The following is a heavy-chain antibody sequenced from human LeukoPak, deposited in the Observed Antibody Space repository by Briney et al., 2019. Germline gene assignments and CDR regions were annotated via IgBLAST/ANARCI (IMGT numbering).Heavy chain of an antibody. Sequence: GGSLRLSCAASGFTFSSYAMNWVRQAPRKGLEWVSGIRGSGGNTYYTDSVKGRFTISRDNSKNTLYLQMNSLRAEDTAVYYCAKDRGYYGSGSYYGAFDIWGQGTMVTVSS. CDR1: GFTFSSYA. D-gene: IGHD3-10*01. V-gene: IGHV3-23*01. CDR3: AKDRGYYGSGSYYGAFDI. J-gene: IGHJ3*02. CDR2: IRGSGGNT.